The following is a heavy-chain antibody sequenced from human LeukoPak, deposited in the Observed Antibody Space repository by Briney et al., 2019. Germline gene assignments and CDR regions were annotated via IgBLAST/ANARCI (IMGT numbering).Heavy chain of an antibody. CDR3: ARVLGYSSSIETQP. D-gene: IGHD6-13*01. CDR2: IYHSGST. V-gene: IGHV4-38-2*02. CDR1: GYSIGSGYY. J-gene: IGHJ4*02. Sequence: SGTLSLTCTVSGYSIGSGYYWGWIRQPPGKGLEWIGSIYHSGSTYYNPSLKSRVTISVDTSKNQFSLKLSSVTAADTAVYYCARVLGYSSSIETQPWGQGTLVTVSS.